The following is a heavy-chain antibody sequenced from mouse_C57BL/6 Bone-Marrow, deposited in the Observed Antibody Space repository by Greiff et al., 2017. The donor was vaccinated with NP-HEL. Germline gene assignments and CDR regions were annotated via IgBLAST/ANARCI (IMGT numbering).Heavy chain of an antibody. CDR2: IYPGSGST. V-gene: IGHV1-55*01. D-gene: IGHD2-1*01. CDR3: ARGSLYYGNRFAY. CDR1: GYTFTSYW. J-gene: IGHJ3*01. Sequence: QVQLQQPGAELVKPGASVKMSCKASGYTFTSYWITWVKQRPGQGLEWIGDIYPGSGSTNYNEKFKSKATLTVDTSSSTAYMQLSSLTSEDSAVYYCARGSLYYGNRFAYWGQGTLVTVSA.